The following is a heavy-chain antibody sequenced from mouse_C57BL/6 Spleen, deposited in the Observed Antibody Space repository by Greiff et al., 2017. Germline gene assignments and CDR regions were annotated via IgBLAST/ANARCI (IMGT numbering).Heavy chain of an antibody. D-gene: IGHD2-2*01. CDR3: ARGGIYYGYDIDY. Sequence: QQSCKASGYTFTSYWMHWVKQRPGQGLEWIGEIDPSDSYTNYNQKFKGKSTLTVDKSSSTAYMQLSSLTSEDSAVYYCARGGIYYGYDIDYWGQGTTLTVSS. CDR2: IDPSDSYT. V-gene: IGHV1-69*01. CDR1: GYTFTSYW. J-gene: IGHJ2*01.